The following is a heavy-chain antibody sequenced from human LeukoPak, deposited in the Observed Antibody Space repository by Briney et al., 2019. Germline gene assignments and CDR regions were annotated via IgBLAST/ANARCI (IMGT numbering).Heavy chain of an antibody. J-gene: IGHJ5*02. CDR2: IFYTGTA. CDR1: GGSISGKY. V-gene: IGHV4-59*08. D-gene: IGHD1-26*01. CDR3: ARRPRSGSYEP. Sequence: SETLSLTCSVSGGSISGKYWSWIRQPPGKGLEWIGYIFYTGTANYNPSLKGRVTISVDPSKNQFSLDLTSVTAADTAVYYCARRPRSGSYEPWGQGTLVTVSS.